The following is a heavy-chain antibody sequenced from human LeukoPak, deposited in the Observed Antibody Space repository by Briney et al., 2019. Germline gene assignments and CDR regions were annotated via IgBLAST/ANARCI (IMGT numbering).Heavy chain of an antibody. D-gene: IGHD2-15*01. CDR3: ARGYCSGGSCYQKPYWYFDL. Sequence: SETLSITCTVSGGSISNYYLNWIRQPAGKGLEWIGRIYTSGSTNYNPSLKSRVTMSVDTSKNQFSLKLSSVTAADTAVYYCARGYCSGGSCYQKPYWYFDLWGRGTLVTVSS. J-gene: IGHJ2*01. V-gene: IGHV4-4*07. CDR1: GGSISNYY. CDR2: IYTSGST.